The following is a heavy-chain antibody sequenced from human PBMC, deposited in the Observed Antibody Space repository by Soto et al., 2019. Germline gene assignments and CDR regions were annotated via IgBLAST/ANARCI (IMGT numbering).Heavy chain of an antibody. CDR3: ARGKYTYGSDY. CDR2: ISYGSSST. J-gene: IGHJ4*02. V-gene: IGHV3-48*02. D-gene: IGHD5-18*01. Sequence: EVQLVESGGGLVQSGGSRRLSCTASGFTFSNYGMNWIRQAPGKGLEWISFISYGSSSTYYADSVKGRFTISRDNAKNSLYLQMNCLRDEDTAVYYCARGKYTYGSDYWGQGAMVTVSS. CDR1: GFTFSNYG.